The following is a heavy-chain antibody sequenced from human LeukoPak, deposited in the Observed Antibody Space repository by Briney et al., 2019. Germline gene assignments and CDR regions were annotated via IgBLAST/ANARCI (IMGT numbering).Heavy chain of an antibody. D-gene: IGHD2-15*01. CDR2: IHYSGST. CDR3: ARTTEGYCSGGNCYYYYYYMDV. Sequence: SETLSLTCSVSDDSITMYYWSWIRQPPGKGLEWIGYIHYSGSTSYNPSLKSRVTISVDTSKNQFSLKLRFVTPADTAVFYCARTTEGYCSGGNCYYYYYYMDVWGKGTTVTVSS. CDR1: DDSITMYY. V-gene: IGHV4-59*01. J-gene: IGHJ6*03.